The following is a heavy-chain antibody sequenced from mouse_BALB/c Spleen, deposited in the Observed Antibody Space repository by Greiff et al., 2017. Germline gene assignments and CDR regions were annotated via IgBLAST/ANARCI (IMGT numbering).Heavy chain of an antibody. CDR2: ISSGGSYT. Sequence: EVHLVESGGDLVKPGGSLKLSCAASGFTFSSYGMSWVRQTPDKRLEWVATISSGGSYTYYPDSVKGRFTISRDNAKNTLYLQMSSLKSEDTAMYYCARLTNYYGSSYWYFDVWGAGTTVTVSS. D-gene: IGHD1-1*01. J-gene: IGHJ1*01. CDR3: ARLTNYYGSSYWYFDV. CDR1: GFTFSSYG. V-gene: IGHV5-6*01.